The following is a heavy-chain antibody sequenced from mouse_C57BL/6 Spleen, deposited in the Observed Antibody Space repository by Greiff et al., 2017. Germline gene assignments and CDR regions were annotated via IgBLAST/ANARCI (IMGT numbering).Heavy chain of an antibody. CDR3: ANLLGLAY. CDR1: GFTFSDYG. J-gene: IGHJ3*01. V-gene: IGHV5-17*01. D-gene: IGHD4-1*01. CDR2: ISSGSSTI. Sequence: DVHLVESGGGLVKPGGSLKLSCAASGFTFSDYGMHWVRQAPEKGLEWVAYISSGSSTIYYADTVKGRFTITRDNAKNTLFMHMTSLRSEDTAMFYCANLLGLAYWGQGTLVTVSA.